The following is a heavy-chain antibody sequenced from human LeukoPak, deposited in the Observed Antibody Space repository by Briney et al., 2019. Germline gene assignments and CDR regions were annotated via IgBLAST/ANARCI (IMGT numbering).Heavy chain of an antibody. CDR1: GGSISSSNW. CDR2: IYHSGST. CDR3: ARGVPPLRRVCSGGSTSCYLGGLGY. J-gene: IGHJ4*02. D-gene: IGHD2-2*01. Sequence: SETLSLTCAVSGGSISSSNWWSWVRQPPGKGLEWIGEIYHSGSTNYNPSLKSRVTISVDKSKNQFSLKLSSVTAADTAVYYCARGVPPLRRVCSGGSTSCYLGGLGYWGQGTLVTVSS. V-gene: IGHV4-4*02.